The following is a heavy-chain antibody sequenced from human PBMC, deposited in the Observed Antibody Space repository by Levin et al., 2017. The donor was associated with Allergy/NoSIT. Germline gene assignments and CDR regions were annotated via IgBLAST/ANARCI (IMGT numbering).Heavy chain of an antibody. D-gene: IGHD3-22*01. CDR3: AKPSSGYTSFGY. J-gene: IGHJ4*02. CDR1: GFTFNTYA. V-gene: IGHV3-23*01. CDR2: ISKSGGTT. Sequence: GESLKISCAASGFTFNTYAMSWVRQAPGKGLEWVSAISKSGGTTNYADPVKGRFTISRDNSKNTLYLQMNSLRAEDTAVYYCAKPSSGYTSFGYWGQGTLVTVSS.